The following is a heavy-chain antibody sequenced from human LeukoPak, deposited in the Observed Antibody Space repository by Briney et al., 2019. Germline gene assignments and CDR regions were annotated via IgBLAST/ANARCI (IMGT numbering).Heavy chain of an antibody. D-gene: IGHD2-21*02. V-gene: IGHV3-48*01. CDR1: GFTFSSYS. CDR2: ISSSSSTI. J-gene: IGHJ4*02. Sequence: PGGSLRLSCAASGFTFSSYSMNWVRQAPGKGLEWVSYISSSSSTIYYADSVKGRFTISRDNSKNTLYLQMNSLRAEDTAVYYCAKYCGGDCSPGGYWGQGTLVTVSS. CDR3: AKYCGGDCSPGGY.